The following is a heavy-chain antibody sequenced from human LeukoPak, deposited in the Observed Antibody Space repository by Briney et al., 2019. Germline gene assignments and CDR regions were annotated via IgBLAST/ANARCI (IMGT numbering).Heavy chain of an antibody. V-gene: IGHV3-73*01. Sequence: GGSLRLSCAASGFTFSGSAMHWVRQASGKGLEWVVRIRSKANSYATAYAASVKGRFTIPRDDSKNTAYLQMNSLKTEDPAVYYCTRPIMRSLNWFDPWGQGTLVTVSS. CDR1: GFTFSGSA. J-gene: IGHJ5*02. D-gene: IGHD1-26*01. CDR3: TRPIMRSLNWFDP. CDR2: IRSKANSYAT.